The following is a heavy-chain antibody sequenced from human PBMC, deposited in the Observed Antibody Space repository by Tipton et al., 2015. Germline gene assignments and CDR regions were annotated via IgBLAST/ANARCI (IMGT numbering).Heavy chain of an antibody. CDR1: GASISSDY. Sequence: TLSLTCNVSGASISSDYWSWLRQPPGKGLEWIGYVFYTGTTNYNPSLKSRVTILVDTSKNQFSLKLNSVTAADTAMYYCARDDSALDSWGQGTLVTVSS. CDR3: ARDDSALDS. V-gene: IGHV4-59*12. CDR2: VFYTGTT. J-gene: IGHJ4*02. D-gene: IGHD5-18*01.